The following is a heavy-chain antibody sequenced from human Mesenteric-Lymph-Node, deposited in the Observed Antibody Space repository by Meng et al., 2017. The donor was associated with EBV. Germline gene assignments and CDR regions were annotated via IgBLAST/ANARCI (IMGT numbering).Heavy chain of an antibody. Sequence: QVRLKQSGPGLGRPPHGLSLSWAISGDRVSAGTVTWNWIRQSPSRGLEWLGRTSYRSKWYMDYAVSVESRITISPDTSKNQFSLQLKSVTPDDTAVYYCARGNPGSNRHFDYWGQGTLVTVSS. CDR3: ARGNPGSNRHFDY. CDR1: GDRVSAGTVT. V-gene: IGHV6-1*01. J-gene: IGHJ4*02. D-gene: IGHD3-10*01. CDR2: TSYRSKWYM.